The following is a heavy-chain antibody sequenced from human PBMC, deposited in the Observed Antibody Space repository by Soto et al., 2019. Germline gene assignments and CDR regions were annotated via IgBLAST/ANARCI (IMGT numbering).Heavy chain of an antibody. CDR2: IKTKAEGGAT. V-gene: IGHV3-15*07. CDR3: TTGSVEGV. D-gene: IGHD2-15*01. CDR1: GFTVSNVW. Sequence: GGSLRLSCAASGFTVSNVWMNWVRQAPGKGLEWVGRIKTKAEGGATDYAAPLKGRFTISRDDSRNTLFLQMNSLKTEDTAVYYRTTGSVEGVWGQGATVTVSS. J-gene: IGHJ6*02.